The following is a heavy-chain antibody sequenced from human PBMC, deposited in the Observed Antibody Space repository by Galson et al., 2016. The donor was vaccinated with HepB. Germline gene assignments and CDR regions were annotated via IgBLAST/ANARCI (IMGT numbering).Heavy chain of an antibody. CDR3: ARVNFWSGYYPTYFYFMDV. D-gene: IGHD3-3*01. CDR1: GGSFSGYY. CDR2: INHSGST. V-gene: IGHV4-34*01. Sequence: ETLSLTCGVYGGSFSGYYWSWIRQPPGTGLEWIGEINHSGSTNYNPSLKTRVTISIDTSKNQFSLKLSSVTAADTAVYYCARVNFWSGYYPTYFYFMDVWGKGTTVTVSS. J-gene: IGHJ6*03.